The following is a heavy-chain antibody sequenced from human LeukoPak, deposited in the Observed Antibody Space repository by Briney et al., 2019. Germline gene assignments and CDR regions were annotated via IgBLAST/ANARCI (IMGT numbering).Heavy chain of an antibody. CDR3: ARQGLLSSDAFDI. D-gene: IGHD3-10*01. J-gene: IGHJ3*02. CDR2: IYYSGST. CDR1: GGSISSSSYY. V-gene: IGHV4-39*01. Sequence: SETLSLTCTVSGGSISSSSYYWGWIRQPPGKGLEWIGSIYYSGSTYYNPSLKSRVTISVDTSKNQFSLKLSSVTAADTAVYYCARQGLLSSDAFDIWGQGTMVTVSS.